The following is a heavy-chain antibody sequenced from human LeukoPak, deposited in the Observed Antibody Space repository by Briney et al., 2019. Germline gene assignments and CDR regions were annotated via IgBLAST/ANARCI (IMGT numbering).Heavy chain of an antibody. D-gene: IGHD6-19*01. J-gene: IGHJ4*02. CDR3: ARDALAVAGNVRDDFVY. Sequence: GGSLRLSCAASGFTFSSYWMSWVRQAPGKGLEWVADIKQDGSEKYYVDSVKGRFTISRDNAKNSLYLQMNSLRAEDTAVYYWARDALAVAGNVRDDFVYWGQETLVTVSS. V-gene: IGHV3-7*01. CDR1: GFTFSSYW. CDR2: IKQDGSEK.